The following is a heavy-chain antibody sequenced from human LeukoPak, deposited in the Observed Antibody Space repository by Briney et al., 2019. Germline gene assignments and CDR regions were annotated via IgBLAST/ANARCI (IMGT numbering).Heavy chain of an antibody. D-gene: IGHD6-13*01. CDR1: GYTVTGYY. CDR2: INPNSGGT. Sequence: ASVKVSCKASGYTVTGYYMHWVRQAPGQGLEWMGWINPNSGGTNYAQKFQGRVTMTRDTSISTAYMELSRLRSDDTAVYYCARDPRIAAAGTILYYYYMDVWGKGTTVTVSS. J-gene: IGHJ6*03. V-gene: IGHV1-2*02. CDR3: ARDPRIAAAGTILYYYYMDV.